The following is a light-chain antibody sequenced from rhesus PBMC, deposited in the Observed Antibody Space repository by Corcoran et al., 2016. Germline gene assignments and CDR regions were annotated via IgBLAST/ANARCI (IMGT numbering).Light chain of an antibody. Sequence: DIQMTQSPSSLSASVGDTVTITCRASQGISSYLAWYQQKPGKAPKLLIYKASTLQSGVPSRFSGIGSGTDFTLTISSLQPEDFATYYCQQHNSDPLTFGGGTKVELK. V-gene: IGKV1-25*01. CDR3: QQHNSDPLT. CDR1: QGISSY. J-gene: IGKJ4*01. CDR2: KAS.